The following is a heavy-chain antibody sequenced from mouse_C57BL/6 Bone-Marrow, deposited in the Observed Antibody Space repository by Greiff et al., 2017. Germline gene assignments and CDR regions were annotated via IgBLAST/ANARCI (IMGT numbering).Heavy chain of an antibody. CDR2: IGPGSGST. CDR3: ARRGGIYYDYGGFAY. D-gene: IGHD2-4*01. CDR1: GYTFTDSY. Sequence: VPLQQSGAELVQPGASVKISCTASGYTFTDSYINWVKQRPGPGLGWIGKIGPGSGSTYYNEKFKGKATLTADKSASTAYMQLSSLTSEDSAVYFCARRGGIYYDYGGFAYWGQGTLVTVSA. V-gene: IGHV1-77*01. J-gene: IGHJ3*01.